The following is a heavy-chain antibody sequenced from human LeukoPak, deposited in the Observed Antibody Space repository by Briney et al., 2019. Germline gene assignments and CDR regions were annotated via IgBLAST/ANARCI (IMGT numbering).Heavy chain of an antibody. CDR2: IYYSGTT. D-gene: IGHD5-24*01. CDR1: GGSISSSSYY. J-gene: IGHJ4*02. Sequence: SETLSLTCTVSGGSISSSSYYWGWIRQPPGKGLEWIGSIYYSGTTYYNPSLKSRVTISVDTSKNQFSLKLSSVTAADTAVYYCARNRDGYNSVTDYWGQGTLVTVSS. CDR3: ARNRDGYNSVTDY. V-gene: IGHV4-39*07.